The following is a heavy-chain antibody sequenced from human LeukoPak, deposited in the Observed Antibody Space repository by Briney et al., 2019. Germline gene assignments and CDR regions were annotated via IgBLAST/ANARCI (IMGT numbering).Heavy chain of an antibody. V-gene: IGHV3-15*01. Sequence: GRCLRLSSAASGFTFSNAWMSWVRQAPRKGLEWVGRIKSKTDGGTTDYAAPVKGRFTISRDDSKNTWNLQLNTLKTQDTAMFYCTTAAYCGGDCYTMWGQGTLVTVSS. CDR3: TTAAYCGGDCYTM. J-gene: IGHJ4*02. D-gene: IGHD2-21*02. CDR2: IKSKTDGGTT. CDR1: GFTFSNAW.